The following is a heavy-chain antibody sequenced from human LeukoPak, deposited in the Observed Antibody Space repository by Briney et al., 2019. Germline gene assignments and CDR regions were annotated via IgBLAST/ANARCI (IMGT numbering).Heavy chain of an antibody. Sequence: PSETLSPTCVACGASVNKYYWSWIRQPPGKALEWVGYIYNGVTTSYNPALRSRVTISADKSTNQFSLRLTSMTAADTAMYYCVQSTGWPGLDFWGQGALVTVSS. D-gene: IGHD2-2*01. CDR2: IYNGVTT. CDR1: GASVNKYY. J-gene: IGHJ4*02. CDR3: VQSTGWPGLDF. V-gene: IGHV4-59*08.